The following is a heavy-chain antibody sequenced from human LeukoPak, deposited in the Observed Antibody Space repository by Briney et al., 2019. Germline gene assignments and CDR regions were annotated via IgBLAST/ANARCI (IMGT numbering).Heavy chain of an antibody. D-gene: IGHD3-22*01. CDR1: GYTFTGHY. CDR3: ARNGNPYDSRGYYDF. V-gene: IGHV1-2*02. CDR2: INPKNAAT. J-gene: IGHJ4*02. Sequence: ASVKVSCKASGYTFTGHYIHWVRQAPGQGLEWMGWINPKNAATNYAQKFQGRVTMTRDTSTTTVYMALTRLTSDDTAVYYCARNGNPYDSRGYYDFWGQGTLVTVSS.